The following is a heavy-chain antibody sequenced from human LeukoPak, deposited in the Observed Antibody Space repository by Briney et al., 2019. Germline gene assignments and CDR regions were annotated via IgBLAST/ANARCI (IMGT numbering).Heavy chain of an antibody. CDR1: GFTFSSYG. Sequence: LPGRSLRLSCAASGFTFSSYGMHWVRQAPGKGLEWVAVISYDGSNKYYADSVKGRFTISKDNSKNTLYLQMNSLRAGDTAVYYCAKRSAGCSGGSCYRKSPGRWDYFDYWGQGTLVTVSS. D-gene: IGHD2-15*01. CDR2: ISYDGSNK. J-gene: IGHJ4*02. V-gene: IGHV3-30*18. CDR3: AKRSAGCSGGSCYRKSPGRWDYFDY.